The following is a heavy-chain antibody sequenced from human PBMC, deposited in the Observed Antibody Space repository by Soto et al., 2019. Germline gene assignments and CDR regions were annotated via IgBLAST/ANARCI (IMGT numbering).Heavy chain of an antibody. V-gene: IGHV5-10-1*01. J-gene: IGHJ4*02. Sequence: GESLKISCKGSGYSFAGYWITWVRQKPGKGLEWMGRIDPSDSQTYYSPSFRGHVTISVTKSITTVFLQWSSLRASDTAMYYCARQIYDSDTGPNFRYCFDSWGQGTPVTVSS. CDR1: GYSFAGYW. CDR3: ARQIYDSDTGPNFRYCFDS. CDR2: IDPSDSQT. D-gene: IGHD3-22*01.